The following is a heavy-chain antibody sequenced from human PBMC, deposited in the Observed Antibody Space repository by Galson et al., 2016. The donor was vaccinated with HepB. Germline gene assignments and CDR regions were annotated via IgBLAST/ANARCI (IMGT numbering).Heavy chain of an antibody. V-gene: IGHV3-74*01. Sequence: SLRLSCAASGFTFSNYWMHWVRQVPGKGLVWVSRINTDGDTTRYADSVKGRFTISRDNAKNTLYLQMNSLRAEDTAVYYCGASRDGYIDYWGQGALVTISS. CDR1: GFTFSNYW. CDR2: INTDGDTT. CDR3: GASRDGYIDY. J-gene: IGHJ4*01. D-gene: IGHD5-24*01.